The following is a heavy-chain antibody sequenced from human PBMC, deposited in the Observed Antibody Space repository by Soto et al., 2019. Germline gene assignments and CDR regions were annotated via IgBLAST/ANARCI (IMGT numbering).Heavy chain of an antibody. V-gene: IGHV1-3*01. Sequence: QVQLVQSGAEVKKPGASVKVSCKASGYTFTSYAMQWVRQAPGQRLEWMGWINAGNGNTKYSQKFQGRVTITRDTSASTAYMELSSLRSEDTAVYYCAVLGYYDSSGYPMASDIWGQGTMVTVSS. CDR2: INAGNGNT. CDR1: GYTFTSYA. D-gene: IGHD3-22*01. CDR3: AVLGYYDSSGYPMASDI. J-gene: IGHJ3*02.